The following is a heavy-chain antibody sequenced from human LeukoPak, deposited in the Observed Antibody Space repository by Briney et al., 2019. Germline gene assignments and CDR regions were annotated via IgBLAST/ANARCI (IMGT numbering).Heavy chain of an antibody. J-gene: IGHJ3*02. CDR1: GYTFTGYY. D-gene: IGHD1-26*01. CDR2: INPNSGGT. V-gene: IGHV1-2*02. CDR3: ARASGRYSDAFDI. Sequence: GASVKVSCKASGYTFTGYYMHWVRQAPGQGLERMGWINPNSGGTNYAQNFQGRVTMTRDTSISTAYMELSRLRSDDTALYYCARASGRYSDAFDIWGQGTMVTVSS.